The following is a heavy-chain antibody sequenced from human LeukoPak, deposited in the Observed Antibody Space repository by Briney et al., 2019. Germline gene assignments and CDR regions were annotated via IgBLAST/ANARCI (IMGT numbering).Heavy chain of an antibody. Sequence: ASVNVSCKASVYTFTSYDINWVRQAPGQGREWMGWMNPNSGNTGYAQKFQGRVTMTRNTSISTAYMELSSLRSEDTAVYYCAIISHGDYDYWGQGTLVTVSS. CDR3: AIISHGDYDY. J-gene: IGHJ4*02. CDR1: VYTFTSYD. D-gene: IGHD4-17*01. CDR2: MNPNSGNT. V-gene: IGHV1-8*01.